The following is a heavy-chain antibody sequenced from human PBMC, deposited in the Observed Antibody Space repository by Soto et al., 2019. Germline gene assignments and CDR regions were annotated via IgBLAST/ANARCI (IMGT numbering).Heavy chain of an antibody. D-gene: IGHD6-13*01. J-gene: IGHJ4*02. CDR2: ISWNSGSI. CDR3: AKDKIAAALYYFDY. Sequence: VQLVESGGGLVQPGRSLRLSCAASGFTFDDYAMHWVRQAPGKGLEWVLGISWNSGSIGYADSVKGRFTISRDNAKNSLYLQMNSLRAEDTALYYCAKDKIAAALYYFDYWGQGTLVTVSS. V-gene: IGHV3-9*01. CDR1: GFTFDDYA.